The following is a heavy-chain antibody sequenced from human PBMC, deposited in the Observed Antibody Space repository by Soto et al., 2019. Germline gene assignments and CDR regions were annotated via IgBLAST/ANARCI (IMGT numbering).Heavy chain of an antibody. CDR2: ISGSGGST. Sequence: GGSLRLSCAASGFTFRSYPMSWVRQAPGKGLEWVSAISGSGGSTYYADSVKGRFTISRDNSKNTLYLQMNSLRAEDTAVYYCAKAISPITMAPDYWGQGTLVTVSS. V-gene: IGHV3-23*01. J-gene: IGHJ4*02. CDR3: AKAISPITMAPDY. CDR1: GFTFRSYP. D-gene: IGHD3-10*01.